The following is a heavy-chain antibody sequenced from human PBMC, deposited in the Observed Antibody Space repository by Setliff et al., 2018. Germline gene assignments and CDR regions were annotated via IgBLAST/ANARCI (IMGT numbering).Heavy chain of an antibody. CDR1: GFSFSRHW. V-gene: IGHV3-7*01. D-gene: IGHD3-22*01. J-gene: IGHJ3*02. CDR2: IKQDGSTK. Sequence: PGGSLRLSCVVSGFSFSRHWMSWVRQAPGKGLEWVADIKQDGSTKYYLDSVKGRVTISRGNAKRSLYLQRNGLRADDTGVYYCVRDDADNYDAFDNWGQGTLVTVSS. CDR3: VRDDADNYDAFDN.